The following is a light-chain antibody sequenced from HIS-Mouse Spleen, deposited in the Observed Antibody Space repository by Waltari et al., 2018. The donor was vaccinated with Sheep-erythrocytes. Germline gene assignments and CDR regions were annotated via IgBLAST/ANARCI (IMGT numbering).Light chain of an antibody. Sequence: QSALTQPRSVPGSPGQSVTISCTATSSDVGVSNYFSWYQQHPGKAPKLMIYDVSKRPSGVPDRFSGSKSGNTASLTISGLQAEDEADYYCCSYAGSYNHVFATGTKVTVL. CDR3: CSYAGSYNHV. J-gene: IGLJ1*01. CDR1: SSDVGVSNY. V-gene: IGLV2-11*01. CDR2: DVS.